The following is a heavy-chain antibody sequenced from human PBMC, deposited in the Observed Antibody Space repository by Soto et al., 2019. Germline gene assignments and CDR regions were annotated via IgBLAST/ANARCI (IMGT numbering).Heavy chain of an antibody. CDR2: INPNSGGT. J-gene: IGHJ4*02. Sequence: ASVKVSCKASGYTFTGYYMHWVRQAPGQGLEWMGWINPNSGGTNYAQKFQGWVTMTRDTSISTAYMELSRLRSDDTAMYYCAANLYSSSWYLLPDYWGQGTLVTVSS. CDR1: GYTFTGYY. V-gene: IGHV1-2*04. CDR3: AANLYSSSWYLLPDY. D-gene: IGHD6-13*01.